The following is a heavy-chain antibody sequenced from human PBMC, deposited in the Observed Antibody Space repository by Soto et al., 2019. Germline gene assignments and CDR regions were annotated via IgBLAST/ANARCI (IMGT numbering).Heavy chain of an antibody. J-gene: IGHJ4*02. V-gene: IGHV3-48*03. D-gene: IGHD1-26*01. Sequence: GGSLRLSCAASGFTFSSYEMNWVRQAPGKGLEWDSYISSSGSTIYYADSVEGRFTISRDNAKNSLYLQMNSLRAEDTAVYYCARDYIVGPTPVYFDYWGQGTLVTVSS. CDR3: ARDYIVGPTPVYFDY. CDR2: ISSSGSTI. CDR1: GFTFSSYE.